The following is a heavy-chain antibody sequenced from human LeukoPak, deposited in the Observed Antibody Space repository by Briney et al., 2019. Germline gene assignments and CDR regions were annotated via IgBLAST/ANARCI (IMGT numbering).Heavy chain of an antibody. V-gene: IGHV5-51*01. Sequence: GESLKISCKGSGYSFTSHWIGWVRQMPGKGLEWMGIIYPGDSDTRYSPSFQGQVTISADKSISTAYLQWSSLKASDTAMYYCARRSGSYFRSGWNYFDYWGQGTLVTVPS. J-gene: IGHJ4*02. CDR2: IYPGDSDT. CDR3: ARRSGSYFRSGWNYFDY. D-gene: IGHD1-26*01. CDR1: GYSFTSHW.